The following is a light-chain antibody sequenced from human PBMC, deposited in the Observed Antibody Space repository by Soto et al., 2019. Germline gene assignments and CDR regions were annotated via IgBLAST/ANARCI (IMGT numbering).Light chain of an antibody. J-gene: IGKJ4*01. V-gene: IGKV3-11*01. CDR3: QQRGNWPPLT. CDR1: QNIKSY. CDR2: DAS. Sequence: EIVLTQSPATLSLSPGERATLSCRASQNIKSYLGWYQQKPGQPPRLLISDASNRATGIPARFSGSGSGTAFTHTSSSLAPEDSAVHYWQQRGNWPPLTFGGGTKVEVK.